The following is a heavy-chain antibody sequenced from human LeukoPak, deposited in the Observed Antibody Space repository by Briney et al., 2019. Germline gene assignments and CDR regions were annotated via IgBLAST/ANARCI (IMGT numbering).Heavy chain of an antibody. CDR2: INHSGST. CDR3: AGGPLKYYYGSGSDFDY. J-gene: IGHJ4*02. Sequence: SETLSLTCAVYGGSFSGYYWSWIRQPPGKGLEWIGEINHSGSTNYNPSLKSRVTISVDTSKNQFSLKLSSVTAADTAVYYCAGGPLKYYYGSGSDFDYWGQGTLVTVSS. D-gene: IGHD3-10*01. V-gene: IGHV4-34*01. CDR1: GGSFSGYY.